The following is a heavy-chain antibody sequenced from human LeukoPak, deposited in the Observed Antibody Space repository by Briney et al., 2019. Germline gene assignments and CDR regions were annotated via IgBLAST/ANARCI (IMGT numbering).Heavy chain of an antibody. CDR3: ARSLVPIVGLGDAFDI. CDR2: IYHSGST. CDR1: GGSISSSSYY. D-gene: IGHD2-2*01. J-gene: IGHJ3*02. Sequence: SETLSLTCTVSGGSISSSSYYWGWIRQPPGKGLAWIGYIYHSGSTYYNPSLKSRVTISVDRSKNQFSLKLSSVTAADTAVYYCARSLVPIVGLGDAFDIWGQGTMVTVSS. V-gene: IGHV4-39*07.